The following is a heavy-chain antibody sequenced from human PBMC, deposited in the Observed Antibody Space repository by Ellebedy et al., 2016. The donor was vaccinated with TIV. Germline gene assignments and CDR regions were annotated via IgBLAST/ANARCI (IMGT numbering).Heavy chain of an antibody. V-gene: IGHV3-15*01. Sequence: GESLKISXAASGFTFSNAWMSWVRQTPGKGLEWVGRIKSKSDGGTTDYAAPVKGRFTISRDDSKNTLYVQMNSLKTEDTAVYYCTTADGTAMYNWGQGTLVTVSS. CDR3: TTADGTAMYN. D-gene: IGHD5-18*01. CDR1: GFTFSNAW. CDR2: IKSKSDGGTT. J-gene: IGHJ4*02.